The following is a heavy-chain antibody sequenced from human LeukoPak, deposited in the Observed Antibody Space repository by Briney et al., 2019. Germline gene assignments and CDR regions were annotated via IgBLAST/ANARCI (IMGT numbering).Heavy chain of an antibody. J-gene: IGHJ3*02. V-gene: IGHV4-59*01. CDR2: IHYSGST. Sequence: SETLSLTCTVSAGSISSYYWSWIRQPPGKGLEWIGYIHYSGSTNQSPSLKSRVTISVDTSKNQFSLNLSSVTAADTAVYYCARVGSYAFDIWGQGTMVTVSS. CDR1: AGSISSYY. CDR3: ARVGSYAFDI.